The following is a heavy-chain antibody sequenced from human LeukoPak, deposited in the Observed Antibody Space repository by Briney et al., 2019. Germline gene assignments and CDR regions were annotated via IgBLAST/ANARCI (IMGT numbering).Heavy chain of an antibody. V-gene: IGHV1-2*02. D-gene: IGHD2-2*02. CDR2: INPNSGGT. Sequence: ASVKVSCKASGYTFTGYYMHWVRQAPGQGLEWMGWINPNSGGTNYAQKFQGRVTMTRGTSISTAYMELSRLRSDDTAVYYCARGGMTGPVLYINWFDPWGQGTLVTVSS. J-gene: IGHJ5*02. CDR1: GYTFTGYY. CDR3: ARGGMTGPVLYINWFDP.